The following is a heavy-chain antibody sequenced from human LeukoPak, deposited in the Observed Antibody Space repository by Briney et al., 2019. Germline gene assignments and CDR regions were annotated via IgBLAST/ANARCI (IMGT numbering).Heavy chain of an antibody. J-gene: IGHJ3*02. CDR1: SVSGSDGRYY. CDR3: AIPYCSGISCLDVFNM. CDR2: KNYSGSA. D-gene: IGHD2-2*01. V-gene: IGHV4-31*03. Sequence: SETLSFTCNVSSVSGSDGRYYWTWIRHHPEKGLEWIGYKNYSGSAKYNPSLKSRLTISIDTSKNQFSLQLSSVTAADTATYYCAIPYCSGISCLDVFNMWGEGTRVTVCS.